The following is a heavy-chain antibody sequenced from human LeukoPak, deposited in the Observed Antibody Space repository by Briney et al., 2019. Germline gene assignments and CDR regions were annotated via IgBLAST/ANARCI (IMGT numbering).Heavy chain of an antibody. J-gene: IGHJ4*02. Sequence: GGPLRPSCAASGFTFSSYAMSWVRQAPGKGLEWVSAISGSGGSTYYADSVKGRFTISRDNSKNTLYLQMNSLRAEDTAVYYCAKGSITFGGVIVQPFDYWGQGTPVTVSS. CDR1: GFTFSSYA. V-gene: IGHV3-23*01. CDR2: ISGSGGST. D-gene: IGHD3-16*02. CDR3: AKGSITFGGVIVQPFDY.